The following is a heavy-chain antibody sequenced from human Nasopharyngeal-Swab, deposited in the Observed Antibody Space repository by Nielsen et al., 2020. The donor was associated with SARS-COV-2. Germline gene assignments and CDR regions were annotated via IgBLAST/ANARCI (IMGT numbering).Heavy chain of an antibody. CDR1: GFTFSSYW. CDR3: ARDLGIRGMDV. V-gene: IGHV3-7*05. CDR2: VKQDGSAI. Sequence: GESLKISCAASGFTFSSYWMNWVRLTPMKRLEWVATVKQDGSAIYHVDSLKGRFTISRDNAKNSLYLQMNSLRAEDTAVYYCARDLGIRGMDVWGQGTTVTVSS. J-gene: IGHJ6*02. D-gene: IGHD7-27*01.